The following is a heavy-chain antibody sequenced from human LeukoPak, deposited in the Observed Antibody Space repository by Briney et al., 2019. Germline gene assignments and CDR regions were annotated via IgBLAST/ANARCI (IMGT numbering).Heavy chain of an antibody. CDR2: IYYSGST. CDR3: AREHIAVAGTYWFDP. CDR1: GGSISSGGYY. D-gene: IGHD6-19*01. V-gene: IGHV4-31*03. Sequence: SETLSLTCTVSGGSISSGGYYWSWIRQHPGKGLEWIGYIYYSGSTYYNPSLKSRVTIPVDTSKNQFSLKLSSVTAADTAVYYCAREHIAVAGTYWFDPWGQGTLVTVSS. J-gene: IGHJ5*02.